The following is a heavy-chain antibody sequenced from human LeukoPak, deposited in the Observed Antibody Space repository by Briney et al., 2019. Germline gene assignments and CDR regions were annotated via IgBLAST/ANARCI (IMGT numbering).Heavy chain of an antibody. J-gene: IGHJ4*02. Sequence: GGSLRLSCAASGFTFSKYWMLWVRQAPGKGLESVWRSNTDGTVTNYADSVKGRFTVSRDNADNTMFLQMNSVTDEDKAVYYCATKQWLAPPPDSWGQGTPVTVSS. D-gene: IGHD6-19*01. CDR2: SNTDGTVT. V-gene: IGHV3-74*01. CDR3: ATKQWLAPPPDS. CDR1: GFTFSKYW.